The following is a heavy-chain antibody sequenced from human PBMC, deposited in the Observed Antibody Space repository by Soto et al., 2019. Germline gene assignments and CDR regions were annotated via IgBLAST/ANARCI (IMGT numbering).Heavy chain of an antibody. CDR1: GFTFNSYG. J-gene: IGHJ3*02. CDR3: ARVPPDDDRGHYDFDI. Sequence: QVRLVESGGGVVQPGRSLRLSCAASGFTFNSYGMHWVRQAPGKGLEWVAVIWSDGSNKYNADSVKGRFTISRDNSKNTLELQMSSLRVEDTALYYCARVPPDDDRGHYDFDIWGQGTMVTVSS. CDR2: IWSDGSNK. V-gene: IGHV3-33*01. D-gene: IGHD3-9*01.